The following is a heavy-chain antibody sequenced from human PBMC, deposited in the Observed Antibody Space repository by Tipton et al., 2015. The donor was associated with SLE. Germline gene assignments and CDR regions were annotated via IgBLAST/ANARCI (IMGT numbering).Heavy chain of an antibody. CDR1: GFRFDTYD. J-gene: IGHJ5*02. D-gene: IGHD6-19*01. V-gene: IGHV3-9*01. CDR2: LSWNSADI. Sequence: SLRLSCAASGFRFDTYDMHWVRQAPGKGLEWVSSLSWNSADIGYADSVKGRFSISRDNGKKSLYLQMNSLRPEDTALYYCAKDSGSGWYNWFDPWGQGTLVTVSS. CDR3: AKDSGSGWYNWFDP.